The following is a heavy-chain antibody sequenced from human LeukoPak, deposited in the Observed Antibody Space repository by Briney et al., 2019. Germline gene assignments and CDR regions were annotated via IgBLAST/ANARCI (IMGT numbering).Heavy chain of an antibody. D-gene: IGHD5-18*01. CDR2: INAGNGNT. J-gene: IGHJ4*02. Sequence: ASVTVSFKASGYTFTSYAMHWVRQAPGQRLEWMGLINAGNGNTKYSQKFQGRVTITSDTSASTAYMELSSLRSEDTAVYYCARSPRGYSYGLFDYWGQGTLVTVSS. CDR1: GYTFTSYA. V-gene: IGHV1-3*01. CDR3: ARSPRGYSYGLFDY.